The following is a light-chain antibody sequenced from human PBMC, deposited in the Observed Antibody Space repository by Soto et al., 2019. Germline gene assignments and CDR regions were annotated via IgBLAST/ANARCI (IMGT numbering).Light chain of an antibody. CDR3: HHYDSYSEA. CDR1: QTISSW. J-gene: IGKJ1*01. V-gene: IGKV1-5*03. CDR2: KAS. Sequence: DIQMTQSPSTLSGSVGDRVTITCRASQTISSWLAWYQQKPGKAPKLLIYKASTLKSGVPPRFSGSGSGTEFTLTISSLQPDDFATYYCHHYDSYSEAFGQGTKVDLK.